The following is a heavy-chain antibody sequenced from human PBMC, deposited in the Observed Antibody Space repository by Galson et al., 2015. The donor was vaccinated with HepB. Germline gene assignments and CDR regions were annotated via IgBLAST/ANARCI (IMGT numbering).Heavy chain of an antibody. CDR2: IGASGGDT. D-gene: IGHD2-21*02. V-gene: IGHV3-23*01. CDR3: AKFETAGYWYFDL. J-gene: IGHJ2*01. CDR1: GFTFSSYA. Sequence: SLRLSRAASGFTFSSYAMSWVRQAPGKGLEWASAIGASGGDTYYADSVKGRFTISRDNAKNILYLQINSLRADDTAVYYCAKFETAGYWYFDLWGRGTLVTVSS.